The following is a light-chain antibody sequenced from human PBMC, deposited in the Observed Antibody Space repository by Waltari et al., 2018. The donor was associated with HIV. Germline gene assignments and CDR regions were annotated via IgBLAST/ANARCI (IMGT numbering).Light chain of an antibody. CDR1: LSVSSN. J-gene: IGKJ2*01. CDR3: QQYNDWPWFT. Sequence: EIVMTQSPATLSVSQGKTATLSCRASLSVSSNLAWYQQKAGQTPRLLISAASTRATGIPPRCSGSGSGTRFVLTITSRQPEDVAVYYCQQYNDWPWFTFGQGTKLEIK. V-gene: IGKV3-15*01. CDR2: AAS.